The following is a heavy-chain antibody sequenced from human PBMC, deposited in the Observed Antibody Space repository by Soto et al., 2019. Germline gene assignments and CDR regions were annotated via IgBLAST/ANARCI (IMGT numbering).Heavy chain of an antibody. D-gene: IGHD6-19*01. CDR3: AKERSSGWSLDY. J-gene: IGHJ4*02. Sequence: EVQLLESGGGLVQPGGSLRLSCAASGFTFSTYAMNWVRQAPGKGLEWGSGISGSGDSTYYADSVKGRFTVSRDNSKNTLYLQMNSLRAEDTAVFYCAKERSSGWSLDYWGQGTLVTVSS. CDR2: ISGSGDST. CDR1: GFTFSTYA. V-gene: IGHV3-23*01.